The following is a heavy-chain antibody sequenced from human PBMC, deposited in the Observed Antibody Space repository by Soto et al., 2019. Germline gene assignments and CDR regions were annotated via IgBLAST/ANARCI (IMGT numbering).Heavy chain of an antibody. CDR2: FLPILGLT. D-gene: IGHD3-10*01. Sequence: QVQLVQSGAEVKKPGSSVKVSCKTSGGTLDTYTFSWVRQAPGQGLEWVGRFLPILGLTNYAQKFQGRLTFSADKSPSTAYMELSGLTSEDKAVYSCAGVRRDDFDSWGQGTLVTVSS. V-gene: IGHV1-69*02. CDR3: AGVRRDDFDS. CDR1: GGTLDTYT. J-gene: IGHJ4*02.